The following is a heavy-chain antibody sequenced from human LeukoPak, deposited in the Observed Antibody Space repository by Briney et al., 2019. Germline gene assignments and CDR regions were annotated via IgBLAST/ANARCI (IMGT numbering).Heavy chain of an antibody. D-gene: IGHD4-17*01. CDR1: GFTFSSYA. CDR3: AKDVVFTHRKTVTPSNGGAHFDH. V-gene: IGHV3-23*01. J-gene: IGHJ4*02. CDR2: ISGSGGNI. Sequence: PGGSLRLSCAASGFTFSSYAMSWVRQAPGKGLEWVSSISGSGGNIYYADSVKGRFTISRANSKNTVYLQMNSLRAEDTAVYYCAKDVVFTHRKTVTPSNGGAHFDHWGQGTLVTVSS.